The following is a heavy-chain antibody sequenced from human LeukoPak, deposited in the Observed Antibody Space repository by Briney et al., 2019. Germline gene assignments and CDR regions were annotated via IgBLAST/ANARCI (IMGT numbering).Heavy chain of an antibody. V-gene: IGHV1-69*05. J-gene: IGHJ6*03. CDR1: GGTFSSYA. Sequence: GASVTVSCTASGGTFSSYAISWVRQAPGQGLEWMGGIIPIFGTANYAQKFQGRVTITTDESTSTAYMELSSLRSEDTAVYYCARADYYDSSGYYSYYYYMDVWGKGTTVTVSS. CDR3: ARADYYDSSGYYSYYYYMDV. CDR2: IIPIFGTA. D-gene: IGHD3-22*01.